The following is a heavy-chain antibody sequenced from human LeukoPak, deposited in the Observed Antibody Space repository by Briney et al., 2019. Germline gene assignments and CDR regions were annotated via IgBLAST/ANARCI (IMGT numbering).Heavy chain of an antibody. CDR2: ISYDGSNK. CDR1: GFTFSSYA. Sequence: GGSLRLSCAASGFTFSSYAMHWVRQAPGKGLEWVAVISYDGSNKYYADSVKGRFTISRDNSKHTLYLQMNSLRAEDTAVYYCARDPYYYDSSGYYYFDYWGQGTLVTVSS. V-gene: IGHV3-30*04. CDR3: ARDPYYYDSSGYYYFDY. J-gene: IGHJ4*02. D-gene: IGHD3-22*01.